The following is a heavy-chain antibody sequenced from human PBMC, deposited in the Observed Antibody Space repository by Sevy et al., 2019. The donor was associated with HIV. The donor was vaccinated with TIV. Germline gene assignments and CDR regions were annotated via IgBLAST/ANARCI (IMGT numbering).Heavy chain of an antibody. Sequence: ASVKVSCKISGYRLSELSMHWVRQAPGKGLEWMGRFDPEDGEIIYAQKFQGRVTVTEDTSTDPAYMGLSRLRSEDTAVYYCATGREYYDENSGYFDYWGQGTLVTVSS. CDR3: ATGREYYDENSGYFDY. CDR2: FDPEDGEI. J-gene: IGHJ4*02. V-gene: IGHV1-24*01. CDR1: GYRLSELS. D-gene: IGHD3-22*01.